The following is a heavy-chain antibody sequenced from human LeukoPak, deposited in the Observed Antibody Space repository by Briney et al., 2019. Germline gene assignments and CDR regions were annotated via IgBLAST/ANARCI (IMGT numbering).Heavy chain of an antibody. Sequence: GGSLRLSCAASGFXFSSYGMHWVRQAPDKGLEWVAVISYDGSNKYYADSVEGRFTISRDNSKDTLYLQMNSLRADDTAVYYCAKVRMVSDEYYFDYWGQGTLVTVSS. D-gene: IGHD3-10*01. CDR1: GFXFSSYG. J-gene: IGHJ4*02. CDR3: AKVRMVSDEYYFDY. V-gene: IGHV3-30*18. CDR2: ISYDGSNK.